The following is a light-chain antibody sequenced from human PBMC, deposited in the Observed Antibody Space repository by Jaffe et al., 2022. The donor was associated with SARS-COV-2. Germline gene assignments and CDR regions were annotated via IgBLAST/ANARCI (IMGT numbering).Light chain of an antibody. Sequence: DIQLTQSPSFLSASVGDRVTITCRASQGISSFLAWYQQKPGKAPKLLISAASTLQSEVPSRFSGSGSGTEFTLTISSLQPEDFATYYCQQLNSYPLTFGGGTKVEIK. CDR2: AAS. V-gene: IGKV1-9*01. CDR1: QGISSF. J-gene: IGKJ4*01. CDR3: QQLNSYPLT.